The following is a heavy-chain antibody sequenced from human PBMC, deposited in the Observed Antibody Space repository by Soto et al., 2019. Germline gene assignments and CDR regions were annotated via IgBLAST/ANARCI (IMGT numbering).Heavy chain of an antibody. CDR1: GGTFSSNG. CDR3: ARDRIGTGTPEYFDH. CDR2: IIPTFATS. J-gene: IGHJ4*02. V-gene: IGHV1-69*01. Sequence: QVQLVQSAAEVKQAGSSVKVSCKAPGGTFSSNGISWVRQAPGQGLEWMGGIIPTFATSQYAQKFQGRVTITADESTSTAYMELSSLRSDDTAVYYCARDRIGTGTPEYFDHWGQGTLVTVSS. D-gene: IGHD1-1*01.